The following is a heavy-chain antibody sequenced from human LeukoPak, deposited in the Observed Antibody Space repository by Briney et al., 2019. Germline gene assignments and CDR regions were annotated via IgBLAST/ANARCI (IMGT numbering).Heavy chain of an antibody. CDR3: AKDRQYSGYHYYYGMDV. CDR1: GFTFSRYW. V-gene: IGHV3-74*01. D-gene: IGHD5-12*01. CDR2: INSDGRST. J-gene: IGHJ6*02. Sequence: GGSLRLSCAASGFTFSRYWMHWVRHVSGKGLVWVSRINSDGRSTNYADSVKGRFTISRDNSKNTLYLQTNSLRAEDTAVYYCAKDRQYSGYHYYYGMDVWGQGTTVTVSS.